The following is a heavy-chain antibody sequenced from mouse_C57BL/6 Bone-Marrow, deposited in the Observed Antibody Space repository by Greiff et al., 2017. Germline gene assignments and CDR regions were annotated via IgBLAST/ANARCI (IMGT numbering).Heavy chain of an antibody. CDR1: GYAFTNYL. Sequence: VQRVESGAELVRPGTSVKVSCKASGYAFTNYLIEWVKQRPGQGLEWIGEINPGSGGTNYNEKFKGKATLTADKSSSTAYMQLSSLTSEDSAVYVCARDTYYSNYGAMDYWGQGTSVTVSS. D-gene: IGHD2-5*01. V-gene: IGHV1-54*01. CDR3: ARDTYYSNYGAMDY. CDR2: INPGSGGT. J-gene: IGHJ4*01.